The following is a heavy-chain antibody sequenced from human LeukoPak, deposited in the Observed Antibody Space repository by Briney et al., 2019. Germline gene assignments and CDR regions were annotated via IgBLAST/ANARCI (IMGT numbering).Heavy chain of an antibody. V-gene: IGHV4-59*01. CDR2: IYYSGST. CDR1: GGSISSYY. CDR3: ARDPAESDY. Sequence: SETLSLTCTVSGGSISSYYWSWVRQPPGKGLEWIGYIYYSGSTNYNPSLKSRVTISVDTSKNQFSLKLSSVTAADTAVYYCARDPAESDYWGQGTLVTVSS. J-gene: IGHJ4*02.